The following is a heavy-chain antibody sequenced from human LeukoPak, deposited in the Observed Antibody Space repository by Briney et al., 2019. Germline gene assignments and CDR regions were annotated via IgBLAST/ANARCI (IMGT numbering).Heavy chain of an antibody. Sequence: GESLKISCKGSGYSFTSYWIGWVRQMPGKGLEWMGIIYPGDSDTRYSPSFQGQVTISADKSISTAYLQWSSLKASDTAMYYCARHGVDVSDSGSYYDYYYYYYMDVWGKGTTVTVSS. CDR2: IYPGDSDT. CDR1: GYSFTSYW. D-gene: IGHD1-26*01. CDR3: ARHGVDVSDSGSYYDYYYYYYMDV. V-gene: IGHV5-51*01. J-gene: IGHJ6*03.